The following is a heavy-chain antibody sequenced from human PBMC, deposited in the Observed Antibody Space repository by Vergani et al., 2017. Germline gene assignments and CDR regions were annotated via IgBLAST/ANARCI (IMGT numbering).Heavy chain of an antibody. V-gene: IGHV1-2*02. CDR2: INPNSGGT. D-gene: IGHD2-2*01. CDR3: ARDIVVVPAAMSHYYYYYMDV. CDR1: GYTFTGYY. J-gene: IGHJ6*03. Sequence: QVQLVQSGAEVKKPGASVKVSCKASGYTFTGYYMHWVRQAPGQGLEWMGWINPNSGGTNYAQKFQGMVTMTRDTSISTAYMELSRLRSDDTAVYYCARDIVVVPAAMSHYYYYYMDVWGKGTTVTVSS.